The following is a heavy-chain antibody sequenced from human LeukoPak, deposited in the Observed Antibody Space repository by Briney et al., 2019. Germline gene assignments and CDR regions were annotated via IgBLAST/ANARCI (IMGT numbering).Heavy chain of an antibody. D-gene: IGHD2-15*01. CDR2: ITPNSGGT. V-gene: IGHV1-2*06. J-gene: IGHJ5*02. CDR1: GYTLTAYY. Sequence: ASVKVSCKASGYTLTAYYLYWVPHAPGQGLECMERITPNSGGTDYAQNFQGRVTVTRDTSISTAYMELNRLRSDDTAVYYCARGYCSGGTCYLVENWLDPWGQGTLVTVSS. CDR3: ARGYCSGGTCYLVENWLDP.